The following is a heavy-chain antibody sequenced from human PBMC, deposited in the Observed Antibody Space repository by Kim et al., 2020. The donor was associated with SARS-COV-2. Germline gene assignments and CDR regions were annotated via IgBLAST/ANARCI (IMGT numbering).Heavy chain of an antibody. J-gene: IGHJ4*02. CDR3: VKDLGYSSGWYYFDH. CDR2: ISGSGISK. D-gene: IGHD6-19*01. V-gene: IGHV3-23*01. Sequence: GGSLRLSCAASGFTFSSYSMSWVRQAPGKGLEWVSGISGSGISKYNVDSVKDRFTISRDNSMNTLYLHMSSLRAEDTALYYCVKDLGYSSGWYYFDHWGQGALVTVPS. CDR1: GFTFSSYS.